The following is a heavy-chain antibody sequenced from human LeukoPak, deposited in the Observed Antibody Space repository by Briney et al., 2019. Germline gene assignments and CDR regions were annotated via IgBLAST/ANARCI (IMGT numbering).Heavy chain of an antibody. CDR3: ARDLNYYDSHLIPVDY. Sequence: GGSLRLSCAASGFTFSDYYMSWIRQAPGKGLEWVSYISSSGSTIYYADSVKGRFTISRDNAKNSLYLQMNSLRAEDTAVYYCARDLNYYDSHLIPVDYWGQGTLVTISS. V-gene: IGHV3-11*01. D-gene: IGHD3-22*01. CDR1: GFTFSDYY. J-gene: IGHJ4*02. CDR2: ISSSGSTI.